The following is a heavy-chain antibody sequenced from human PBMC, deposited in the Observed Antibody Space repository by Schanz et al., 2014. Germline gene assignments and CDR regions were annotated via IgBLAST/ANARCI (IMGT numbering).Heavy chain of an antibody. CDR2: IKHDGSVK. CDR1: GFTFSDYW. CDR3: VSQTGSPNY. J-gene: IGHJ4*02. D-gene: IGHD6-13*01. Sequence: EAQLLDSGGGLAQPGGSLRLSCAASGFTFSDYWMSWVRQAPGKGPEWVANIKHDGSVKDYVDSVEGRFTISRDNAKRSLFLQMNSLRVEDTAVYFCVSQTGSPNYWGQGTLVTVSS. V-gene: IGHV3-7*02.